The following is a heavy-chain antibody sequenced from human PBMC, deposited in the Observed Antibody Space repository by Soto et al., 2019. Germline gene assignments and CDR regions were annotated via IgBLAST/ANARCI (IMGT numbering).Heavy chain of an antibody. Sequence: GASVTVSCQASGGTFSRYAISWVRQAPGQGLEWMGGIIPIFGTANYAQKFQGRVTITADESTSTAYMELSSLRSEDTAVYYCARDSSGYYYWYFDLWGRGTLVTVSS. CDR1: GGTFSRYA. D-gene: IGHD3-22*01. CDR2: IIPIFGTA. CDR3: ARDSSGYYYWYFDL. J-gene: IGHJ2*01. V-gene: IGHV1-69*13.